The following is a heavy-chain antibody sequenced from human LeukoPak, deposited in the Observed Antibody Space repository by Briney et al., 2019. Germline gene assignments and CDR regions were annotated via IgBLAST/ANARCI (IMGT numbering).Heavy chain of an antibody. V-gene: IGHV3-30*18. J-gene: IGHJ4*02. CDR3: AKEADGSALDYYLDY. D-gene: IGHD5-24*01. CDR1: GFTFSSYG. CDR2: ISYDGSNK. Sequence: PGGSLRLSCAVSGFTFSSYGMPWVRQAPGKGLEWVAVISYDGSNKYYADSVKGRFTISRDNSKNTLYPQMNSLRAEDTAVYYCAKEADGSALDYYLDYWGQGTLVTVSS.